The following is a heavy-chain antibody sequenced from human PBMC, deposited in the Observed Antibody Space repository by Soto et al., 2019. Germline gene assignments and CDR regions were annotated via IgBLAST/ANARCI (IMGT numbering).Heavy chain of an antibody. Sequence: EVQLVESGGGLVQPGGSLRLSCAASGFTLNDYYMSWVRQAPGEGLAWVGNIKGDRSDAHYVDSVRGRFTISRDSADNSIHLQMTNLRVEDTAMYYCARDPVTADWGQGTLVTVSS. CDR2: IKGDRSDA. J-gene: IGHJ4*02. CDR1: GFTLNDYY. V-gene: IGHV3-7*03. CDR3: ARDPVTAD.